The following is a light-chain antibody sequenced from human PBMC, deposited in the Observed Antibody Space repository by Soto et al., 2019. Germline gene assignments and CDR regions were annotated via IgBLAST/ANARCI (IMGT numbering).Light chain of an antibody. CDR2: GAS. CDR1: QSVGSNY. J-gene: IGKJ5*01. V-gene: IGKV3-20*01. CDR3: QQYAASPIT. Sequence: ENVLTQSPGTLSLSPGERATLSCRASQSVGSNYLAWFQQKSGQAPRLVIYGASSRATGIPDRLSGSGSGTDFTLTISRLEPEDFAVYYCQQYAASPITFGQGTRLETK.